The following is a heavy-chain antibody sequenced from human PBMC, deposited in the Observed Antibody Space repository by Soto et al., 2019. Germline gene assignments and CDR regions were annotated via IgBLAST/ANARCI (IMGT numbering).Heavy chain of an antibody. V-gene: IGHV3-7*01. Sequence: GGSLRLSCAASGFTFSSYWMSWVRQAPGKGLEWVANIKQDGSKKYYVDSVKGRFTITRDNAKSSLYLQMDSLRAEDTAVYYCARYSNYYYYYGMDVWGQGTMVTVSS. CDR1: GFTFSSYW. J-gene: IGHJ6*02. D-gene: IGHD1-26*01. CDR2: IKQDGSKK. CDR3: ARYSNYYYYYGMDV.